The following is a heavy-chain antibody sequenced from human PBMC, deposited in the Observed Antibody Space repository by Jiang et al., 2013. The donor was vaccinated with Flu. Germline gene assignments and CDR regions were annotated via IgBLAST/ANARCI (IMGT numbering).Heavy chain of an antibody. CDR2: ISYDGSNK. Sequence: LLESGGGVVQPGRSLRLSCAASGFTFSSYGMHWVRQAPGKGLEWVAVISYDGSNKYYADSVKGRFTISRDNSKNTLYLQMNSLRAEDTAVYYCAKDRVGATIKGHFQHWGQGTLVTVSS. CDR1: GFTFSSYG. J-gene: IGHJ1*01. V-gene: IGHV3-30*18. D-gene: IGHD1-26*01. CDR3: AKDRVGATIKGHFQH.